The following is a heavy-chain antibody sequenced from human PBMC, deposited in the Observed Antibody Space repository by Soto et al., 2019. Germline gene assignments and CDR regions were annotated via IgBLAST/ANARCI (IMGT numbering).Heavy chain of an antibody. J-gene: IGHJ4*02. CDR2: IYYSGST. D-gene: IGHD3-3*01. CDR3: ARLDFGGAIDY. V-gene: IGHV4-39*01. CDR1: GGSISSSSYY. Sequence: PSETLSLTCTVSGGSISSSSYYWGWIRQPPGKGLEWIGSIYYSGSTYYNPSLKSRVTISVDTSKNQFSLKLSSVTAADTAVYYCARLDFGGAIDYWGQGTLVTVYS.